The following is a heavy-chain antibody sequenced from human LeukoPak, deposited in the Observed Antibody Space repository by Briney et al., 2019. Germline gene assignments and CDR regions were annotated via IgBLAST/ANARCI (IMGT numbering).Heavy chain of an antibody. CDR1: GYTLTGYY. V-gene: IGHV1-2*02. J-gene: IGHJ1*01. CDR2: IKTNSGGT. Sequence: ASVKVSCKASGYTLTGYYMHWVRQAPGQGLEWMGWIKTNSGGTNYAQKFQGRVTMTRDTSISTAYMELNSLRSDDTAVYYCARGFTGTNMIVASEYFQHWGQGTLVTVSS. D-gene: IGHD3-22*01. CDR3: ARGFTGTNMIVASEYFQH.